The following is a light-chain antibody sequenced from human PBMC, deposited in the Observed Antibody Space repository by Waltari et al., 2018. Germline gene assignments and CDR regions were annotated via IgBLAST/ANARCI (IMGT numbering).Light chain of an antibody. CDR3: QQYNSYSVT. CDR1: QSIGSC. Sequence: DIQMTQSPSTLSASAGDTVTITCRASQSIGSCLAWYQQKPGKAPKLLIYKASTLLSGVPSRFSGSGSGTEFTLNISSLQPDDFATYYCQQYNSYSVTFGPGTKVDIK. V-gene: IGKV1-5*03. J-gene: IGKJ3*01. CDR2: KAS.